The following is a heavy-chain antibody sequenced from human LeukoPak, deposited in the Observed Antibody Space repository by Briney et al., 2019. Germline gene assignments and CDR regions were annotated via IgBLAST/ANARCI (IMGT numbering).Heavy chain of an antibody. CDR3: AACSSTSPVLFQH. J-gene: IGHJ1*01. V-gene: IGHV4-4*07. CDR1: GGSISSYY. CDR2: IYTSGST. Sequence: SETLSLTCTVSGGSISSYYWSWIRQPAGKGLEWIGRIYTSGSTNYNPSLKSRVTISVDTSKNQFSLKLSSVTAADTAVYYCAACSSTSPVLFQHWGQGTLVTVSS. D-gene: IGHD2-2*01.